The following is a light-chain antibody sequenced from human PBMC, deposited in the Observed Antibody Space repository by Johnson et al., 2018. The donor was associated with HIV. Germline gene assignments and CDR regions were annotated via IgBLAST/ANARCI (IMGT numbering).Light chain of an antibody. Sequence: QSVLTQPPSVSAAPGQNVTISCSGSSSNIGTNYVSWYQQLPGTAPKLLIYENDQRPSGVPDRFSGSKSGTSATLDIPGLQSGDEADYYCGTWDASLSVNVFGPGTKVTVL. CDR2: END. CDR3: GTWDASLSVNV. J-gene: IGLJ1*01. V-gene: IGLV1-51*01. CDR1: SSNIGTNY.